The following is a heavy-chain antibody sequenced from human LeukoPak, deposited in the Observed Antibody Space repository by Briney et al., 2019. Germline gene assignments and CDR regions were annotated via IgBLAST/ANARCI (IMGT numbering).Heavy chain of an antibody. Sequence: PSETLSLTCSVSGGSISSYYWSWIRKPPGKGLEWIGYIDDSGSANYNPSLKSRLTIAVDTSKNQFSLKLSSVTAADTAVYYCARGAFSGYGDFGFDYWGQGTLVTASS. J-gene: IGHJ4*02. V-gene: IGHV4-59*01. D-gene: IGHD4-17*01. CDR1: GGSISSYY. CDR2: IDDSGSA. CDR3: ARGAFSGYGDFGFDY.